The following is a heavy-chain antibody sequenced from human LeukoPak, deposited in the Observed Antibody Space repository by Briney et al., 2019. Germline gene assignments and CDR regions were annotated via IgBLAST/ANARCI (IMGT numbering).Heavy chain of an antibody. CDR1: GFTFSNYW. CDR2: MKLDGSKE. J-gene: IGHJ4*02. D-gene: IGHD4-17*01. V-gene: IGHV3-7*03. CDR3: AKGDDYGDPRAYFDY. Sequence: GGSLRLSCVASGFTFSNYWMTWVRQAPGKGLEWLANMKLDGSKEHYVDSVKGRFTISRDNAKNSLYLQMNSLRAEDTAVYFCAKGDDYGDPRAYFDYWGQGTLVTVSS.